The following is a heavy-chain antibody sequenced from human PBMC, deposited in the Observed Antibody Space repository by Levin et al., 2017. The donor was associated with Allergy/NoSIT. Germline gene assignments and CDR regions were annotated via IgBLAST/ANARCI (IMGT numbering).Heavy chain of an antibody. Sequence: PGGSLRLSCAVYGGSFSDYYWSWIRQPPGKGLEWIGEINHSGSTNYNPSLKSRVTISVDTSKNQFSLKLSSVTAADTAVYYCVVPAAIFAYWGQGTLVTVSS. CDR2: INHSGST. CDR3: VVPAAIFAY. J-gene: IGHJ4*02. CDR1: GGSFSDYY. D-gene: IGHD2-2*01. V-gene: IGHV4-34*01.